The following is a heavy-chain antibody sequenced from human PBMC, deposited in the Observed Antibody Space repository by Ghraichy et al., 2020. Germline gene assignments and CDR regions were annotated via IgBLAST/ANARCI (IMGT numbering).Heavy chain of an antibody. V-gene: IGHV4-59*01. CDR2: IYYSGST. CDR3: ARYYYESGSQRRHFDY. D-gene: IGHD3-10*01. CDR1: GGSMSTYY. Sequence: SETLSLTCTVSGGSMSTYYWSWIRQPPGKGLEWIGYIYYSGSTNCNPSLKSRVTILVDTSKNQFSLKLSSVTPADTAIYYCARYYYESGSQRRHFDYWGQGTLVTVSS. J-gene: IGHJ4*02.